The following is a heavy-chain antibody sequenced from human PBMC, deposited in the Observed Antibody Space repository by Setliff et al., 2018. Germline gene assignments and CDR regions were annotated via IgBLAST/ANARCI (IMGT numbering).Heavy chain of an antibody. CDR2: VYYSGAA. V-gene: IGHV4-59*01. CDR1: GGSFSTYY. Sequence: SETLSLTCTVSGGSFSTYYWSWIRQAPGKGLEWIGHVYYSGAANYNPSLKSRVTVSVDTSKNQFSLRLISVTAADTAVHYCARGGTFRYFDYWGQGTPVTVSS. D-gene: IGHD5-12*01. CDR3: ARGGTFRYFDY. J-gene: IGHJ4*02.